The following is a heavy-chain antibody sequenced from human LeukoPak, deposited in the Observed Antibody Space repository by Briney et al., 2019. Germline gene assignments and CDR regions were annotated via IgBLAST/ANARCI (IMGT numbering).Heavy chain of an antibody. CDR3: ARVPGDPYYFDY. CDR1: GGSISSYY. V-gene: IGHV4-59*01. J-gene: IGHJ4*02. CDR2: IYYSGST. D-gene: IGHD3-10*01. Sequence: KPSETLSLTCTVAGGSISSYYWSWIRQPPGKGLEWIGYIYYSGSTNYNPSLKSRVTISVDTSKNQFSLKLSSVTAADTAVYYCARVPGDPYYFDYWGQGTLVTVSS.